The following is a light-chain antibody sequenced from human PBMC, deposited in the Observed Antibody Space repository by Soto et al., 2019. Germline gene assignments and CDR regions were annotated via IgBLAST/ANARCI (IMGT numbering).Light chain of an antibody. Sequence: QSALTQPPSASGSPGRSVTISCTGTRSDIGGSDFVSWYQQHPGEAPKLLIFEINKRPSGVPGRFSGSKSGNTASLTVSGLQADDEADYYCCSYAGSYTLVFGGGTKLTVL. CDR3: CSYAGSYTLV. CDR2: EIN. J-gene: IGLJ2*01. CDR1: RSDIGGSDF. V-gene: IGLV2-8*01.